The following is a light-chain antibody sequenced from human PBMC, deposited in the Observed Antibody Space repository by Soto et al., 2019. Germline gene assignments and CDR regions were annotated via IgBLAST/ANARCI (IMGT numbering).Light chain of an antibody. J-gene: IGLJ1*01. Sequence: QAVLRQPPSVSGSPGQRVTISCTWSSPNIGAGYDVHWYQQLPGTAAKLLIYGNTNRPSGVPDRFSGSKSGTSASLAITGLQAEDEADYYCQSYDSSLSVLVFGTGTKV. CDR3: QSYDSSLSVLV. CDR2: GNT. V-gene: IGLV1-40*01. CDR1: SPNIGAGYD.